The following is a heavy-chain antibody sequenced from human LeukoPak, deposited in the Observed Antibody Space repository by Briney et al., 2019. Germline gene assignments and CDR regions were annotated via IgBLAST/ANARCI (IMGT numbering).Heavy chain of an antibody. CDR3: ARAGYSGSYPFDY. CDR1: GFTFSSYW. Sequence: GGSLRLSCAASGFTFSSYWMSWVRQAPGKGLEWVANIKQDGSEKYYVDSVKGRFTISRDNAKNSLYLQMNSLRAEDTAVYYCARAGYSGSYPFDYWGQGTLVTVSS. D-gene: IGHD1-26*01. J-gene: IGHJ4*02. V-gene: IGHV3-7*01. CDR2: IKQDGSEK.